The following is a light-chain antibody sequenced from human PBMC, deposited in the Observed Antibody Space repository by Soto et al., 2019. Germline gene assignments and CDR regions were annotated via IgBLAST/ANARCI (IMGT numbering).Light chain of an antibody. J-gene: IGLJ1*01. CDR2: DVS. V-gene: IGLV2-14*01. CDR1: SSDVGGYNY. CDR3: SSYTSISTPL. Sequence: QSVLTQPASVSGSPGQSITISCTGTSSDVGGYNYVSWYQQHPGKAPKLMIYDVSNRPSGVSNRFSGSKSGNTASLTISGLQAVVEADYYCSSYTSISTPLFGTGTKVTVL.